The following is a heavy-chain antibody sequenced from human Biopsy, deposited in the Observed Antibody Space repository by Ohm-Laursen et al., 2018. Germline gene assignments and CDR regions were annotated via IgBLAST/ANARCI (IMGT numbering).Heavy chain of an antibody. Sequence: GTLSLTCPVTYGSTSGHFWSWIRQAPGKGLEWIGYVYYNGNTNYSPSLKSRATISLDTSKNQFSLKLRSVTAADTAVYYCARPSTFYYDGGGYYDGFDPWGQGTLVTVSS. V-gene: IGHV4-59*11. CDR3: ARPSTFYYDGGGYYDGFDP. CDR2: VYYNGNT. D-gene: IGHD3-22*01. CDR1: YGSTSGHF. J-gene: IGHJ5*02.